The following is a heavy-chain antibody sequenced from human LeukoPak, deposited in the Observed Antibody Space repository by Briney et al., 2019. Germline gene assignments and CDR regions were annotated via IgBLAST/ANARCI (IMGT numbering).Heavy chain of an antibody. CDR2: IYHSGNT. D-gene: IGHD6-19*01. CDR3: ARRSALAGPFDS. Sequence: KPSETLSLTCAVSGYSISNAYYWGWIRQPPGKGLEWIGNIYHSGNTYYSPSLESRVTIPLDTSNNHFSLTLTSVTAADTAVYYCARRSALAGPFDSWGQGTRVTVSS. J-gene: IGHJ4*02. CDR1: GYSISNAYY. V-gene: IGHV4-38-2*01.